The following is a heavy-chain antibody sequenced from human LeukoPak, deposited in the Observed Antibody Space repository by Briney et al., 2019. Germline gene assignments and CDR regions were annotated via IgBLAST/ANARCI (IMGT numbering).Heavy chain of an antibody. J-gene: IGHJ4*02. CDR2: ISYDGSNK. V-gene: IGHV3-30*18. D-gene: IGHD1-26*01. Sequence: GGSLRLSCAASGFTFSSYGMHWVRQAPGKGLEWVAVISYDGSNKYYADSVKGRFTISRDNSKNTLYLQMNSLRAEDTAVYYCAKDPKHYSGSYYTVDYWGQGTLVTVSS. CDR1: GFTFSSYG. CDR3: AKDPKHYSGSYYTVDY.